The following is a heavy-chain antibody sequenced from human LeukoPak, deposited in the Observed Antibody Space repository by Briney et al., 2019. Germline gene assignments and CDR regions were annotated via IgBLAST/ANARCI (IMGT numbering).Heavy chain of an antibody. CDR1: GYTFSSYS. J-gene: IGHJ3*02. CDR3: ARGYVYDSSGINDDAFDI. V-gene: IGHV3-21*01. CDR2: ISSSSSYT. D-gene: IGHD3-22*01. Sequence: GGSLRLSCAASGYTFSSYSMNWVRQAPGKGLEWVSSISSSSSYTYYADSVKGRFTISRDNAKNSLYLQMNSLRAEDTAVYYCARGYVYDSSGINDDAFDIWGQGTMVTVSS.